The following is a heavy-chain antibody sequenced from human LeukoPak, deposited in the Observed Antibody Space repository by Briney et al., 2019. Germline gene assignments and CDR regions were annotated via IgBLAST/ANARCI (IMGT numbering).Heavy chain of an antibody. V-gene: IGHV4-34*01. D-gene: IGHD2-2*01. J-gene: IGHJ4*02. CDR1: GDYISSSY. CDR2: INHSGST. Sequence: SETLSLTCTVSGDYISSSYWNWIRQPPGKGLEWIGEINHSGSTNYNPSLKSRVTISVDTSKNQFSLKLSSVTAADTAVYYCARGGNVDVVVPAARPYYFDYWGQGTLVTVSS. CDR3: ARGGNVDVVVPAARPYYFDY.